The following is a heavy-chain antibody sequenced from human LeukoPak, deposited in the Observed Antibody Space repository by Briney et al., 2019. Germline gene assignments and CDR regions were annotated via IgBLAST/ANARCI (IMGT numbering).Heavy chain of an antibody. CDR3: ARESSIFGVVIFDY. J-gene: IGHJ4*02. D-gene: IGHD3-3*01. V-gene: IGHV4-38-2*02. Sequence: PSETLSLTCAVSGYSISSGYYWGWIRPPPGKGLEWIRSIYHSGRTYYNPSLKSRVTISVDTSKNQFSLKLSSVTAADTAVYYCARESSIFGVVIFDYWGQGTLVTVSS. CDR2: IYHSGRT. CDR1: GYSISSGYY.